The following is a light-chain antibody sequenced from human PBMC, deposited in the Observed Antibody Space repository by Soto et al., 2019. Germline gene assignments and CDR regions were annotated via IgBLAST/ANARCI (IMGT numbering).Light chain of an antibody. CDR2: DAS. V-gene: IGKV3-15*01. J-gene: IGKJ2*01. CDR1: QSVISK. Sequence: EIVMTQSPTTLSVSPGERATLSCRASQSVISKLAWYQQKPGQPPRLLIFDASARASGVPARFSGSGSGTEFILTISGLQSEDFAVYYCQQYNDWPPYTFGQGTKLEMK. CDR3: QQYNDWPPYT.